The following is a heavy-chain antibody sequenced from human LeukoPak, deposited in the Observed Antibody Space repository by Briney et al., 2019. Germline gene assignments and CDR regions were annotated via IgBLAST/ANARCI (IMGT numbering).Heavy chain of an antibody. CDR2: ISSSSSTI. CDR1: GFTFSSYS. V-gene: IGHV3-48*01. J-gene: IGHJ4*02. CDR3: GEGGRDGDYFDY. Sequence: GGSLRLSCAASGFTFSSYSMNWVRQAPGKGLEWVSSISSSSSTIYYADSVKGRFTISRDNAKNSLYLQMNSLRAEDTAVYYCGEGGRDGDYFDYWGQGTLVTVSS. D-gene: IGHD3-16*01.